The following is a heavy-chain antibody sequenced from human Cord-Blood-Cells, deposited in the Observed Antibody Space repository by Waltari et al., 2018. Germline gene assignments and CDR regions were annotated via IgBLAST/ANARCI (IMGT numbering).Heavy chain of an antibody. V-gene: IGHV1-8*03. CDR1: GYTFTSYD. J-gene: IGHJ3*02. CDR2: MNPNSGNT. CDR3: ARDFTNYDILTGYYKDAFDI. Sequence: CKASGYTFTSYDINWVRQATGQGLEWMGWMNPNSGNTGYAQKFQGRVTITRNTSISTAYMELSSLRSEDTAVYYCARDFTNYDILTGYYKDAFDIWGQGTMVTVSS. D-gene: IGHD3-9*01.